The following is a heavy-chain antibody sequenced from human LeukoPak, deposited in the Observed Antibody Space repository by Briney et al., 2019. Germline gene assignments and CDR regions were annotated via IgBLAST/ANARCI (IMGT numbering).Heavy chain of an antibody. V-gene: IGHV4-59*01. J-gene: IGHJ3*02. Sequence: SSETLSLTCTVSGGSISSYYWSWIRQPPGKGLEWIGYIYYSGSTNYYPSLKSRVTISVDTSKNQFSLKLSSVTAADTAVYYCARESYYDFWSGSAFDIWGQGTMVTVSS. CDR2: IYYSGST. CDR3: ARESYYDFWSGSAFDI. CDR1: GGSISSYY. D-gene: IGHD3-3*01.